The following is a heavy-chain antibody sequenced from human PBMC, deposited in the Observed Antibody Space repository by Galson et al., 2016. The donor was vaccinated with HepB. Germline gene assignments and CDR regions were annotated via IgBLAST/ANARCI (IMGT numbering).Heavy chain of an antibody. CDR3: ARRYYYKYGMDV. Sequence: ETLSLTCSVYGGSFSGYYWSWIRQPPGKGLEWIGEIYHSGSTNYNPSLKSRVTISVDTSKKQFSLKLSSVTAADTAVYYCARRYYYKYGMDVWGQGTTVAVSS. V-gene: IGHV4-34*01. J-gene: IGHJ6*02. CDR1: GGSFSGYY. CDR2: IYHSGST.